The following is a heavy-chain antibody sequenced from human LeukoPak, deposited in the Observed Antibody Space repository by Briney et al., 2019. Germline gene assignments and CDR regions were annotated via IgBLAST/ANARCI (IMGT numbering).Heavy chain of an antibody. J-gene: IGHJ4*02. Sequence: SETLSLTCTVSGGSISSSNYYWGWIRQPPGKGLERIGNIFNSGSTYYKPSLKTRVTISVHTSKNQFSLKRTSVTAADTAVYYCARHASVDGNWRRPLDYWGEGSLVTVSS. CDR2: IFNSGST. CDR1: GGSISSSNYY. D-gene: IGHD6-19*01. V-gene: IGHV4-39*01. CDR3: ARHASVDGNWRRPLDY.